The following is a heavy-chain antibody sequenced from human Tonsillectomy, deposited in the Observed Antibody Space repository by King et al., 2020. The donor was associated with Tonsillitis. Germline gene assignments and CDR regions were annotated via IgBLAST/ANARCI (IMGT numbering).Heavy chain of an antibody. V-gene: IGHV3-30*02. CDR3: AKDGWLRQRYSGNYFDY. CDR1: GFTFSSYG. Sequence: VQLVESGGGVVQPGGSLRLSCAASGFTFSSYGMHWVRQAPGKGLEWISFIPYDGSNKYYADSVKGRFTISRDNSKNTLYLQMNSLRAEDTAVYYCAKDGWLRQRYSGNYFDYWGQGPLVTVSS. CDR2: IPYDGSNK. D-gene: IGHD1-26*01. J-gene: IGHJ4*02.